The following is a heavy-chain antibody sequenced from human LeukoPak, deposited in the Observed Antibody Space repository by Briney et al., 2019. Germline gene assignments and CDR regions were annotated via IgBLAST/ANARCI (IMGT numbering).Heavy chain of an antibody. Sequence: GSLRLSCAASGFTFGSCWMNWIRQLPGKGLEWIGSIYDSGSTYYNPSLKSRVTISVDTSKNQFSLKLNSVTAADTAVYYCARHYGPWGQGTLVTVSS. J-gene: IGHJ5*02. V-gene: IGHV4-39*01. CDR3: ARHYGP. CDR2: IYDSGST. CDR1: GFTFGSCW. D-gene: IGHD3-10*01.